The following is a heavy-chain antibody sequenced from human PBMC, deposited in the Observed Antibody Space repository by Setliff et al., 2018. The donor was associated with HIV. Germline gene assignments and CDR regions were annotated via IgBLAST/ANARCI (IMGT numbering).Heavy chain of an antibody. J-gene: IGHJ5*02. CDR2: IYNGGAS. Sequence: PSETLSLTCIVTGDSIISGSYYWAWIRQPPGKGLEWIGTIYNGGASHYNPSLKSRVIIFLDPSKNQFSLELTSVTAADTAVYYCAREAPSEPTRYYNFWSGYPDWFDPWGPGTLVTRLL. V-gene: IGHV4-39*07. D-gene: IGHD3-3*01. CDR3: AREAPSEPTRYYNFWSGYPDWFDP. CDR1: GDSIISGSYY.